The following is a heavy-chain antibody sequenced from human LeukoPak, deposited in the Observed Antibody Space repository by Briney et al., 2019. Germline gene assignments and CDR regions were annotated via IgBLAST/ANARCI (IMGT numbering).Heavy chain of an antibody. CDR3: ARDKLLCSSTSCYLGWFDP. CDR2: IYYSGST. J-gene: IGHJ5*02. CDR1: GGSISSSSYY. D-gene: IGHD2-2*01. V-gene: IGHV4-39*07. Sequence: PSETLSLTCTVSGGSISSSSYYWGWIRQPPGKGLEWIGSIYYSGSTNYNPSLKSRVTISVDTSKNQFSLKLSSVTAADTAVYYCARDKLLCSSTSCYLGWFDPWGQGTLVTVSS.